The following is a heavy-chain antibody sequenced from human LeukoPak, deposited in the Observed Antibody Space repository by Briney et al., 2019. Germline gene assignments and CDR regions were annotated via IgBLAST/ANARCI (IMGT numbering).Heavy chain of an antibody. D-gene: IGHD4-17*01. CDR3: ARGGQITRQHYVVDY. V-gene: IGHV3-72*01. CDR1: GFILSDHY. J-gene: IGHJ4*02. CDR2: TRNKAKSYST. Sequence: PGGSLRLSCAASGFILSDHYMDWVRQAPGKGLEWVGRTRNKAKSYSTEYAASVRGRFTISRDDSKNSLYLQMNSLKTEDTAVYYCARGGQITRQHYVVDYWGQGTLVTVSS.